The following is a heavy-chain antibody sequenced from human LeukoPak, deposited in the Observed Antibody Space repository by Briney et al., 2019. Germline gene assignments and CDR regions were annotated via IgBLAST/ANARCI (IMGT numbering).Heavy chain of an antibody. CDR2: ISGGGTYT. CDR1: GFTFSDCA. V-gene: IGHV3-23*01. CDR3: AKGKYSSSWYFDY. D-gene: IGHD6-13*01. Sequence: GGSLRLSCASSGFTFSDCAMTWVRQAPGRGLEWVSAISGGGTYTYYADSVKGRFTISRDNSKNTLYLQMNSLRAEDTAVYYCAKGKYSSSWYFDYWGQGTLVTVSS. J-gene: IGHJ4*02.